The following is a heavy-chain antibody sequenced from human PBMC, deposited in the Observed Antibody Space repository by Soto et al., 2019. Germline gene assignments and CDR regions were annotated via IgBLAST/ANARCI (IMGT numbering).Heavy chain of an antibody. V-gene: IGHV1-69*02. D-gene: IGHD5-12*01. CDR2: IIPILDVA. CDR1: GGSFSTYS. Sequence: QVQLVQSGAEVRKPGSSVKVSCKASGGSFSTYSINWVRQAPGQGLELMGRIIPILDVANYAQKFQGRVTITADKSTGTAYMEWNTLRSQDTAVYYRVAGYNSILDYLGQGTMVTVSS. CDR3: VAGYNSILDY. J-gene: IGHJ4*02.